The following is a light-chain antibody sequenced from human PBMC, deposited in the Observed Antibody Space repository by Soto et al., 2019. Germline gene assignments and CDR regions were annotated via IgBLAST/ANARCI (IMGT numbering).Light chain of an antibody. CDR2: GAS. CDR1: QDIRNK. Sequence: ASQMTQSPSSLSASVGDRVTFTCRASQDIRNKLGWFQQKPGKAPELLIYGASNLQSGVPSRFSGSGSGTDFTLTISSLQPEDFATYYCLQDHNYAWTFGQGTKVEIK. J-gene: IGKJ1*01. V-gene: IGKV1-6*01. CDR3: LQDHNYAWT.